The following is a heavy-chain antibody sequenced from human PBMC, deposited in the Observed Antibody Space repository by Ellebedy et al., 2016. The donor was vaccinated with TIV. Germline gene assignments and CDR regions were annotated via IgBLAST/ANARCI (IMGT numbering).Heavy chain of an antibody. Sequence: MPSETLSLTCTVSGASIRSYYWSWIRQPPGKGLEWIGYIYHSGSTNYNPSLKSRVTMSVDTSKNQFSLKLTSVTAADTAVYYCARSYYYDSAVYYYYFEYWGQGTLVTVSS. CDR2: IYHSGST. V-gene: IGHV4-59*01. CDR1: GASIRSYY. D-gene: IGHD3-22*01. J-gene: IGHJ4*02. CDR3: ARSYYYDSAVYYYYFEY.